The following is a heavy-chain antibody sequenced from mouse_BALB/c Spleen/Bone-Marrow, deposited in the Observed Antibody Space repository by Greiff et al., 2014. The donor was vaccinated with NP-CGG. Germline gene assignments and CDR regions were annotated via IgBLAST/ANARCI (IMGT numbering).Heavy chain of an antibody. V-gene: IGHV14-3*02. CDR2: IDPANGNT. Sequence: EVQRVESGAELVKPGASVKLSCTASGFNIKDTYMHWVKQRPEQGLEWIGRIDPANGNTKYDPKFQGKATITADTSSNTAYLQLSSLTSEDTAVYYYASYYYGSSSFAYWGQGTLVTVSA. D-gene: IGHD1-1*01. CDR3: ASYYYGSSSFAY. CDR1: GFNIKDTY. J-gene: IGHJ3*01.